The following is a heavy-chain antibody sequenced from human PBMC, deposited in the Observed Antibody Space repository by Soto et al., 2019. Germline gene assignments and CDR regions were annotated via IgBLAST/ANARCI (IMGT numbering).Heavy chain of an antibody. J-gene: IGHJ6*02. V-gene: IGHV3-49*03. CDR2: IRSKAYGGTT. D-gene: IGHD3-3*01. CDR3: TRDTTGKRTYYDFWSGYYTPPSGSGMDV. Sequence: GGSLRLSCTASGFTFGDYAMSWFRQAPGKGLEWVGFIRSKAYGGTTEYAAAVKGRFTISRDDSKSIAYLQMNSLKTEDTAVYYCTRDTTGKRTYYDFWSGYYTPPSGSGMDVWGQGTTVTVSS. CDR1: GFTFGDYA.